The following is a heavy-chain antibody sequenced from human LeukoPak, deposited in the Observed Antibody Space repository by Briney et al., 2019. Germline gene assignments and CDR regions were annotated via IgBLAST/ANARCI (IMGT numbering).Heavy chain of an antibody. CDR3: ARIYCTGGSCYEGRESYYYYYYMDV. J-gene: IGHJ6*03. CDR2: IYHSGST. V-gene: IGHV4-38-2*02. D-gene: IGHD2-15*01. CDR1: GYSISSGYF. Sequence: PSETLSLTCTVSGYSISSGYFWGWIRQPPGKGLEWIGSIYHSGSTYYNPSLKSRVTISVDTSKNQFSLKLTSVTAADTAVYYCARIYCTGGSCYEGRESYYYYYYMDVWGKGTTVTVSS.